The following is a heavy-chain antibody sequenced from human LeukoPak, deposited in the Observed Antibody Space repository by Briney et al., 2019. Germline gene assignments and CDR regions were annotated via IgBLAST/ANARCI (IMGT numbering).Heavy chain of an antibody. Sequence: ASVKVSCKASGYTFTSYGISWVRQAPGQGLEWMGWISAYNGNTNYAQKLQGRVTMTTDTSTSTAYMELRSLRSDDTAVYYCARDAADDYLTPYTWFDPWGQGTLVTVST. V-gene: IGHV1-18*01. CDR2: ISAYNGNT. CDR3: ARDAADDYLTPYTWFDP. J-gene: IGHJ5*02. D-gene: IGHD4-11*01. CDR1: GYTFTSYG.